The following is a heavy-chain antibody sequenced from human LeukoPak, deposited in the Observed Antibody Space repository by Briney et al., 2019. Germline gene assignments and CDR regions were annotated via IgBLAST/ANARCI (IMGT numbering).Heavy chain of an antibody. CDR3: ARARGNSYGFSDY. CDR2: INSDGSRT. D-gene: IGHD5-18*01. V-gene: IGHV3-74*01. CDR1: GFTFSSYW. Sequence: GGSLRLSCAASGFTFSSYWMHWVRQAPGKGLVWVSRINSDGSRTNYADSVKGRFTISIDNAKNTLFLQMDSLRAEDTAVYYCARARGNSYGFSDYWGQGIMVTVSS. J-gene: IGHJ4*02.